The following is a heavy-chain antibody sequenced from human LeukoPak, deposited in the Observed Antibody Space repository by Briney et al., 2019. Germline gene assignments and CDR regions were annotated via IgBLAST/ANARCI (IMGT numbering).Heavy chain of an antibody. CDR1: GYTFTSYY. J-gene: IGHJ4*02. D-gene: IGHD5-18*01. Sequence: ASVKVSCTASGYTFTSYYMHWVRQAPGQGLEWMGWINPNSGGTNYAQKFQGRVTMTRDTSISTAYMELSRLRSDDTAVYYCARVLEADSLDYWGQGTLVTVSS. CDR2: INPNSGGT. V-gene: IGHV1-2*02. CDR3: ARVLEADSLDY.